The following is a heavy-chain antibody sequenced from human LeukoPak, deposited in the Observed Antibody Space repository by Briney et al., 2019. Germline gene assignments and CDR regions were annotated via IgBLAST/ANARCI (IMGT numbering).Heavy chain of an antibody. D-gene: IGHD6-13*01. CDR2: ISGSGGST. J-gene: IGHJ6*03. V-gene: IGHV3-23*01. CDR3: AKDRAEYSSSWDYYYYYMDV. Sequence: PGGSLTLSCAASGFTFSSYAMSWVRQAPGKGLEWVSAISGSGGSTYYADSVKGRFTISRDNSKNTLYLQMNSLRAEDTAVYYCAKDRAEYSSSWDYYYYYMDVWGKGTTVTVSS. CDR1: GFTFSSYA.